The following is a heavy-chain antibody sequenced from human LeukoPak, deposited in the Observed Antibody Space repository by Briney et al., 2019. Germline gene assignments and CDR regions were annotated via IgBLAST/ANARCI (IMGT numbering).Heavy chain of an antibody. CDR1: GYSFSRHW. CDR3: ATHRSRV. J-gene: IGHJ4*02. Sequence: GESLKISCKGSGYSFSRHWIGWVRQMPGKGLEWMGIIYPGDSDTRYRPSFKGQVTTSADKSTSTAYLHWSSLKASDTAMYYCATHRSRVWGQGTLVTVSS. V-gene: IGHV5-51*01. CDR2: IYPGDSDT.